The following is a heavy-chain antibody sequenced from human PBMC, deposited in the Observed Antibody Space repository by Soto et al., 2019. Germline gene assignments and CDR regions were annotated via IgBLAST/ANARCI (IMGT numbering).Heavy chain of an antibody. CDR2: ISYTGST. D-gene: IGHD2-2*01. Sequence: QLQLQESGPGLVKPSETLSLTCTVSGGSISSSFYYWGWIRQPPGKGLEWIGNISYTGSTYYNPSLKSRVTIFVDTSKNHFSLKLSSVTAADTAVYYCARRTSGPFDYWGQGTLVTVSS. J-gene: IGHJ4*02. CDR3: ARRTSGPFDY. V-gene: IGHV4-39*02. CDR1: GGSISSSFYY.